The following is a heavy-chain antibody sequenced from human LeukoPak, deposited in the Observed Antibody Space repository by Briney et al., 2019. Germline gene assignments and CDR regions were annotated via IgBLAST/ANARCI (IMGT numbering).Heavy chain of an antibody. J-gene: IGHJ5*02. V-gene: IGHV4-4*07. CDR2: ISASGSS. CDR1: GGSVSSYY. D-gene: IGHD6-25*01. Sequence: SEILSLTCSVSGGSVSSYYWSWIRQPAGKGLEWIGRISASGSSNYNPSLRSRVIMSVDTPKNQFSLNLSSVTAADTAVYYCATEGGGPRWLDPWGQGTLVTVSS. CDR3: ATEGGGPRWLDP.